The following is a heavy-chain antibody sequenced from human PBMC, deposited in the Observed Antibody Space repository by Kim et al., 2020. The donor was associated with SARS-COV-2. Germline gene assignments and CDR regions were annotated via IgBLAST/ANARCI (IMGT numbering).Heavy chain of an antibody. J-gene: IGHJ4*02. CDR2: ISGDGVSA. CDR3: AKSSYRHAGSGSYGLRDCDY. D-gene: IGHD3-3*01. Sequence: GGSLRLSCAASGFTFNTYAMSWVRQAPGKGLEWVSAISGDGVSAYSADSVKGRFTISRDNSKSMLYLQMNSLRVEDTAMYYCAKSSYRHAGSGSYGLRDCDYWGQGTLVTVSS. V-gene: IGHV3-23*01. CDR1: GFTFNTYA.